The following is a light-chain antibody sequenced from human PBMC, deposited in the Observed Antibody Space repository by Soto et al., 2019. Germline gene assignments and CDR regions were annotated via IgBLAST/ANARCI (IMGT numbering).Light chain of an antibody. CDR2: DND. CDR1: RSNIGRNF. V-gene: IGLV1-51*01. CDR3: AAWDTSLSVA. J-gene: IGLJ2*01. Sequence: QSVLTQPPSVSAAPGQKVSISCSGRRSNIGRNFVSWYQHLPGSAPKLLIYDNDKRPSGIPDRFSGSKSGTSATLDITGLRTGDEADYYCAAWDTSLSVAFGGGTKLTVL.